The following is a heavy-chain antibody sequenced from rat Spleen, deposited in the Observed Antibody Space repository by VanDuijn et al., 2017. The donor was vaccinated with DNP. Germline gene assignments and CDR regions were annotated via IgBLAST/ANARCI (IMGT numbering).Heavy chain of an antibody. D-gene: IGHD1-11*01. V-gene: IGHV5-7*01. J-gene: IGHJ2*01. CDR1: GFTFSDYN. CDR3: AKDGGYRFDY. Sequence: EVQLVESGGNLVQPGRSLKLSCAASGFTFSDYNMAWVRQAPKKGLEWVATISSDGRSTFYPDSVKGRFTISRDNAEHTVYLQMNSLRSEDTATYYCAKDGGYRFDYWGQGVMVTVSS. CDR2: ISSDGRST.